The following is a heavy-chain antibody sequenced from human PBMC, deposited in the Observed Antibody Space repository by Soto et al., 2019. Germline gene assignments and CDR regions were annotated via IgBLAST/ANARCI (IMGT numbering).Heavy chain of an antibody. V-gene: IGHV3-21*01. CDR1: GFSFSTNS. D-gene: IGHD2-2*01. Sequence: GGSLRLSCAASGFSFSTNSMNWVRQAPGKGLEWVSSIRGSSNYIFYADSVKGRFTISRDNAESSLYLQMNSLRAEDTALYYCTRCGLRYCSGTSGFYYWGQGGLVSVSS. CDR2: IRGSSNYI. CDR3: TRCGLRYCSGTSGFYY. J-gene: IGHJ4*02.